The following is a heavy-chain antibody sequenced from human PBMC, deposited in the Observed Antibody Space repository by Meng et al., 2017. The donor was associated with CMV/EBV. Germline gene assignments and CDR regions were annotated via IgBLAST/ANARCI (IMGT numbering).Heavy chain of an antibody. V-gene: IGHV2-70*20. Sequence: SGPPLVTPTQTLTLTCTFSGFSLRTSGMCVSWVRQPPGKALEWLALIDWDDDKYCSTSLKTRLTISKDTSKNQEVLTMTNMDPVDTATYYCARIPGSSQSNYYYYYGMDVWGQGTTVTVSS. CDR3: ARIPGSSQSNYYYYYGMDV. CDR1: GFSLRTSGMC. CDR2: IDWDDDK. D-gene: IGHD6-13*01. J-gene: IGHJ6*02.